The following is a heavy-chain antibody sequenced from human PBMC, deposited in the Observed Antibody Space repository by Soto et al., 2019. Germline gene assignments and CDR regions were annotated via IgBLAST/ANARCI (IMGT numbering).Heavy chain of an antibody. CDR1: GYTFTGYY. V-gene: IGHV1-2*02. CDR3: AAQVTTVTPSDWYFDP. Sequence: XSVKVSCKASGYTFTGYYMHWVRQAPGQGLEWMGWINPNSGGTNYAQKFQGRVTMTRDTSISTAYMELSSLRSEDTAVYYCAAQVTTVTPSDWYFDPWGRGPLATVSS. CDR2: INPNSGGT. J-gene: IGHJ2*01. D-gene: IGHD4-17*01.